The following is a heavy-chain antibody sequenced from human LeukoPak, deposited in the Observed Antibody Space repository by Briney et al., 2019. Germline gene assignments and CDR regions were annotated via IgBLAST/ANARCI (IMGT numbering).Heavy chain of an antibody. CDR1: GFTFNSYE. D-gene: IGHD3-10*01. CDR2: ISSSSHTI. V-gene: IGHV3-48*03. Sequence: PGGSLRLSCAASGFTFNSYEMNWVRQAPGKGLEWVSYISSSSHTIYYGDSVKGRFTISRDNAKNSLYLQMNSLRVEDTGLYYCAREGKGAFDIWGQGTMVTVSS. J-gene: IGHJ3*02. CDR3: AREGKGAFDI.